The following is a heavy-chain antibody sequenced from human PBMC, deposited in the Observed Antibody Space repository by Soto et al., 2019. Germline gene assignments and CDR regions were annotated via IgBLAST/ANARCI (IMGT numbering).Heavy chain of an antibody. CDR3: ERPPADKDWDRLLRVPIDY. J-gene: IGHJ4*02. CDR2: IANDGNNK. D-gene: IGHD1-26*01. Sequence: QVQLVESGGGLVQPGRSLGLSCATSGFTFSIYGMHWVRQAPGKGLEWVAVIANDGNNKYYGDSVKGRFTISRDNSKNTMYLQMNSLRADDTAVYYCERPPADKDWDRLLRVPIDYWGQGTLVTVSS. V-gene: IGHV3-30*03. CDR1: GFTFSIYG.